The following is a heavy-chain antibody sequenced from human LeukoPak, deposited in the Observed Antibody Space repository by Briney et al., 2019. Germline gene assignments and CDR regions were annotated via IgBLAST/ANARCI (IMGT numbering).Heavy chain of an antibody. CDR2: TYYRSKWYN. D-gene: IGHD3-10*01. CDR1: GDSVSSNSAA. Sequence: SQTLSLTCAISGDSVSSNSAAWNWIRQSPSRCLEWLGRTYYRSKWYNDYAVSVKSRITINPDTSKNQFSLQLNSVTPEDTAVYYCARRTTMVRGVIIGDNDAFDIWGQGTMVTVSS. J-gene: IGHJ3*02. CDR3: ARRTTMVRGVIIGDNDAFDI. V-gene: IGHV6-1*01.